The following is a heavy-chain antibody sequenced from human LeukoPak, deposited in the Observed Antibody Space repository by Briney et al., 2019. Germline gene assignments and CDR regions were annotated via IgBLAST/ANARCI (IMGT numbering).Heavy chain of an antibody. Sequence: SETLSLTYSVSGDPISSGRYYWGWIRQPPGTELQWIGTITHSGNTYYNPSLKSQVIISLDTCKNQLSLKLNSVTAADTAVYYCVRWAAGTTLDYWGQGSLVTVSS. CDR1: GDPISSGRYY. V-gene: IGHV4-39*07. D-gene: IGHD1-1*01. CDR2: ITHSGNT. J-gene: IGHJ4*02. CDR3: VRWAAGTTLDY.